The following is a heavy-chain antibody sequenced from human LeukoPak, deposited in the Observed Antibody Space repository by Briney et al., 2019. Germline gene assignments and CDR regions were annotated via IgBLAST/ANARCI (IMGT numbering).Heavy chain of an antibody. CDR3: ATTRVDSSSWPFDY. D-gene: IGHD6-13*01. Sequence: SETLSLTCTVTGGSISSYYWSWIRQLPGKGLEWIGYIYYSGSTNYNPSLKSRVTISVDTSKNQFSLKLSSVTAADTAVYYCATTRVDSSSWPFDYWGQGTLVTVSS. CDR2: IYYSGST. J-gene: IGHJ4*02. V-gene: IGHV4-59*01. CDR1: GGSISSYY.